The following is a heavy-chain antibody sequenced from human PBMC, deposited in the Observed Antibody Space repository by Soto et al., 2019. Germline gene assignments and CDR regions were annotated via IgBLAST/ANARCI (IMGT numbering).Heavy chain of an antibody. Sequence: SGPTLVNPTQPVTLTCTFSGFSLTTSGVGVGWIRQPPGKALEWLALICWEDDSRYTSSLKSRLASTKDTSKNQVVLTMTKMEPVDTDTYYCAYSGVGVWGNGYGCFDSWGQGTLVTVSS. V-gene: IGHV2-5*02. J-gene: IGHJ4*02. D-gene: IGHD5-18*01. CDR2: ICWEDDS. CDR3: AYSGVGVWGNGYGCFDS. CDR1: GFSLTTSGVG.